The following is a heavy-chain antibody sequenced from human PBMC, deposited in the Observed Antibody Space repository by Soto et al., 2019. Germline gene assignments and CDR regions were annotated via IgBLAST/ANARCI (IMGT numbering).Heavy chain of an antibody. CDR1: GGSFSGYY. CDR2: INHSGST. J-gene: IGHJ6*02. CDR3: ARGNLIFGVVTRKYYYHGMDV. Sequence: PSETLSLTCAVYGGSFSGYYWSWIRQPPGKGLEWIGEINHSGSTNYNPSLKSRVTISVDTSKNQFSLKLSSVTAADTAVYYCARGNLIFGVVTRKYYYHGMDVWGQGTTVTVSS. V-gene: IGHV4-34*01. D-gene: IGHD3-3*01.